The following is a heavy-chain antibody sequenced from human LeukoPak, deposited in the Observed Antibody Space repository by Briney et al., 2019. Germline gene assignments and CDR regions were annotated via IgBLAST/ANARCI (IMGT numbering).Heavy chain of an antibody. D-gene: IGHD5-24*01. CDR3: ARVALGRRRLKTSYYYDMDV. J-gene: IGHJ6*02. CDR1: GGTFSSYA. V-gene: IGHV1-69*13. CDR2: IIPIFGTA. Sequence: SVKVSCKASGGTFSSYAISWVRQAPGQGLEWMGGIIPIFGTANYAQKFQGRVTITADESTSTAYMELSSLRSEDTAVYYCARVALGRRRLKTSYYYDMDVWGQGTTVTVSS.